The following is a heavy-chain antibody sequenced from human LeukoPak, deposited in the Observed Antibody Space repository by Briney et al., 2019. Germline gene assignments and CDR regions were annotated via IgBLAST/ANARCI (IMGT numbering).Heavy chain of an antibody. CDR1: GFSFSNHG. J-gene: IGHJ4*02. V-gene: IGHV3-33*03. CDR3: AKPTWGSGSFLIDF. CDR2: IWNDGSYE. Sequence: GGSLRLPCVASGFSFSNHGMHWVRQAPGRGLEWVAVIWNDGSYEHYTDSVKGRFTISRDNSKNTLFLQLNSLRPEDTAVYYCAKPTWGSGSFLIDFWGQGTLVTVSS. D-gene: IGHD1-26*01.